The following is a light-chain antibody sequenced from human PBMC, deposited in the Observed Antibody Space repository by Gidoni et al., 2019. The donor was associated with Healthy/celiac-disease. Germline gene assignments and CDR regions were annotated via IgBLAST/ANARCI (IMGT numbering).Light chain of an antibody. CDR2: AAS. Sequence: DIKMTQSPSALSASVGDRVTITCRASQSISSYLNWYQQKPGKSPKLLLYAASRLQSGVPSRFRGRGSGTAFPLTIRSLQPADFATYYCQQSYSTPRTFGQGTKVEI. V-gene: IGKV1-39*01. CDR1: QSISSY. CDR3: QQSYSTPRT. J-gene: IGKJ1*01.